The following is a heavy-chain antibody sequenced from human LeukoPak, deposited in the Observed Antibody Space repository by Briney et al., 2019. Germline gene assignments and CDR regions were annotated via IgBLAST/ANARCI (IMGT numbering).Heavy chain of an antibody. D-gene: IGHD6-19*01. V-gene: IGHV4-38-2*02. CDR3: ARGYTSGWSPALDI. CDR2: IYHSGST. CDR1: GYSISSGYY. J-gene: IGHJ3*02. Sequence: PSETLSLTCTVSGYSISSGYYRAWIRQPPGKGLEWIGTIYHSGSTYYNPSLKSRVTISVDTSKNQFSLKLSSVTAADTAVYYCARGYTSGWSPALDIWGQGTMVTVSS.